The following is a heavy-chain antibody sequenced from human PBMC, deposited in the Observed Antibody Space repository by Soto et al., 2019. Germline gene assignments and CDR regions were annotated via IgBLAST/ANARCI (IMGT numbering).Heavy chain of an antibody. CDR1: GFTFSSYA. Sequence: EVQLLESGGDLVQPGGSLRLSCAASGFTFSSYARSWVRQAPGTGLEWVSTISGRGDDTYYTDSVKGRFTISRDNSKNTLYVHMNSLRAEDTAVYYCARAQPTYSSSYFDYWGQGTLVTVSS. J-gene: IGHJ4*02. V-gene: IGHV3-23*01. CDR2: ISGRGDDT. CDR3: ARAQPTYSSSYFDY. D-gene: IGHD3-22*01.